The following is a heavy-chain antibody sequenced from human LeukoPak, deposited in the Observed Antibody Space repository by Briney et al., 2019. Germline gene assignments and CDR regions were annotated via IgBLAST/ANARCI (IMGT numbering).Heavy chain of an antibody. CDR1: GFTFSSYD. Sequence: PGGSLRLSCAASGFTFSSYDMNWVRQAPGTRLEWVSSITGGGESTYHADSVKGRFTISRDNPKNTVSLQMNSLRAEDTAVYYCAKGERVYCSASTCYPFDYWGQGILVSVSS. J-gene: IGHJ4*02. D-gene: IGHD2-15*01. CDR2: ITGGGEST. CDR3: AKGERVYCSASTCYPFDY. V-gene: IGHV3-23*01.